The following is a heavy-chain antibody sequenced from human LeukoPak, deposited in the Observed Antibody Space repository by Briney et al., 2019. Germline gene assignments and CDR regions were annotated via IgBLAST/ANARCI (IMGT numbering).Heavy chain of an antibody. V-gene: IGHV5-51*01. Sequence: GESLKISWKGSGYSFTSYWIGWVRQMPGKGLEWMGIIYPGGSDTRYGPSFQGQVTISADKSISTAYLQWSSLKASDTAMYYCARGAYSSGGGIDYWGQGTLVTVSS. CDR3: ARGAYSSGGGIDY. CDR1: GYSFTSYW. J-gene: IGHJ4*02. CDR2: IYPGGSDT. D-gene: IGHD6-19*01.